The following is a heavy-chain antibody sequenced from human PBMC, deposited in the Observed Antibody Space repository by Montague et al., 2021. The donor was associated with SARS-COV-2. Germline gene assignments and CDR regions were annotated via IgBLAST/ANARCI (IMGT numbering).Heavy chain of an antibody. V-gene: IGHV4-59*01. J-gene: IGHJ4*02. CDR3: ARVFPRWLQFDPYFDY. D-gene: IGHD5-24*01. Sequence: SETLSLTCTVSGGSISSYYWSWIRQPPGKGLEWIGYIYYSGSTNYNPSXXSRVTISVDTSKNQFSLKLSSVTAAATAVYYCARVFPRWLQFDPYFDYWGQGTLVTGSS. CDR2: IYYSGST. CDR1: GGSISSYY.